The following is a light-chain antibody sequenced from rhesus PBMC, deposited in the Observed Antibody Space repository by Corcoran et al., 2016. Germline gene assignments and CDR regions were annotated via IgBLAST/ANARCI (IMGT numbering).Light chain of an antibody. CDR3: QQYNSAPLT. J-gene: IGKJ4*01. CDR1: QGISSY. Sequence: DIQMTQSPSSLSASVGDTVTITCRASQGISSYLAWYQQKPWKAPKPLIYYASNLESGVPSRFSGSGSVTEFTLTFSSRQPEDFATYYCQQYNSAPLTFGGGTKVEIK. V-gene: IGKV1-37*01. CDR2: YAS.